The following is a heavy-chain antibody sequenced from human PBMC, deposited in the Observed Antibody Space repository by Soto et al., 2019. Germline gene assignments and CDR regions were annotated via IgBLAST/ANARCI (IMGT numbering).Heavy chain of an antibody. CDR1: GFTLTNYA. V-gene: IGHV3-23*01. J-gene: IGHJ4*02. Sequence: PGGALRLSCAAPGFTLTNYAMSWGRHAPEKGLEWVSGISSSGGRIYYEDAVKGRFTVSRDDSKITLYLQMNSLRAEDTAVYYCAKASPTAGPIDSWGQGLPVTVS. CDR3: AKASPTAGPIDS. CDR2: ISSSGGRI. D-gene: IGHD6-13*01.